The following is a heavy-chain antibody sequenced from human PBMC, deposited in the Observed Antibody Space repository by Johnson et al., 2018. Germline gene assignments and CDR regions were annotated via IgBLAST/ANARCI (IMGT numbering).Heavy chain of an antibody. CDR1: GFTFRSYG. CDR3: AKAPWELDYYYMDV. D-gene: IGHD1-26*01. J-gene: IGHJ6*03. Sequence: VQLVQSGGGVVQPGRSLRLSCAASGFTFRSYGMHWVRQAPGKGLEWVANIKHDGSEKYYVDSVKGRFTISRDKAKNSLYLQMNSLRPEDKAGYYWAKAPWELDYYYMDVWGKGTTVTVSS. CDR2: IKHDGSEK. V-gene: IGHV3-7*03.